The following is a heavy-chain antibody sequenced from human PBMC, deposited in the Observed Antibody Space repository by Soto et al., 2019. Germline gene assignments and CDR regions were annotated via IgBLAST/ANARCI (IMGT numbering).Heavy chain of an antibody. J-gene: IGHJ6*02. V-gene: IGHV1-58*01. D-gene: IGHD3-10*01. CDR2: IAVDSGNT. Sequence: SVKVACKASGFTFTSSAVQWVRQARGQRLEWIGWIAVDSGNTNYAQKFQERVTITTDTSTSTAYMELSILRSDDTAVYYCAKHVTMVRGVNYYYGMDVWGQGTTVTVSS. CDR3: AKHVTMVRGVNYYYGMDV. CDR1: GFTFTSSA.